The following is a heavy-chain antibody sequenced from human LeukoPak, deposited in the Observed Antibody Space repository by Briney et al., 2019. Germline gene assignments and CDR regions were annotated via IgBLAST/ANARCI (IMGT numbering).Heavy chain of an antibody. CDR2: INPSGGST. CDR1: GYTFTIYY. CDR3: ATEPRGVAAAGTIPFDY. J-gene: IGHJ4*02. V-gene: IGHV1-46*01. D-gene: IGHD6-13*01. Sequence: ASVKVSCKASGYTFTIYYMHWVRQAPGQGLEWMGIINPSGGSTSYAQKFQGRVTMTRDTSTSTVYMELSSLRSEDTAVYYCATEPRGVAAAGTIPFDYWGQGTLVTVSS.